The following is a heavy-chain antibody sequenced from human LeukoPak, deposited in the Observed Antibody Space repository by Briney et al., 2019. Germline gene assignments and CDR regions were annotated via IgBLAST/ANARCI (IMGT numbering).Heavy chain of an antibody. CDR1: GYTFTGDY. CDR2: INPNSGGT. Sequence: GASVKVSCKASGYTFTGDYMHWSRQGPGQGLEWMGWINPNSGGTNYAQKFQGRVTMTRDTSITTAYMELSRLKSDDTAVYYCARGTIFGFDPWGQGTLVTVSS. J-gene: IGHJ5*02. CDR3: ARGTIFGFDP. V-gene: IGHV1-2*02. D-gene: IGHD3-3*01.